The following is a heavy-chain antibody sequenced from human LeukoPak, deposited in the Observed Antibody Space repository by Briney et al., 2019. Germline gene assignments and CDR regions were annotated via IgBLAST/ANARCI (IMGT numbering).Heavy chain of an antibody. CDR1: GGSFNNSY. Sequence: SETLSLTCAAYGGSFNNSYWTWIRQSPGKGLEWIGEINHNGTTRYNKPLKSRVTISIDTSKNQFSLTLYAVTAADTAVYYCARFGDCSDGLCFYYLDPWGQGTLVTVSS. CDR3: ARFGDCSDGLCFYYLDP. CDR2: INHNGTT. D-gene: IGHD2-15*01. J-gene: IGHJ5*02. V-gene: IGHV4-34*01.